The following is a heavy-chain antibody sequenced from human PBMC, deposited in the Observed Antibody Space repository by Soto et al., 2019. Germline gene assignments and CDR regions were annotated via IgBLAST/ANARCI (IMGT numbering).Heavy chain of an antibody. CDR3: ARGGTPIDS. D-gene: IGHD3-16*01. Sequence: QVQLVQSGAEVKKPGASVNVACKASGYTFTNFGISWVRQAPGQGLECMGWISAYNVNTKYSQNFHCRVTMTTDTSTRTAYMELRSLRSDDTAVYYCARGGTPIDSWGQGTLVTVSS. CDR2: ISAYNVNT. V-gene: IGHV1-18*01. J-gene: IGHJ4*02. CDR1: GYTFTNFG.